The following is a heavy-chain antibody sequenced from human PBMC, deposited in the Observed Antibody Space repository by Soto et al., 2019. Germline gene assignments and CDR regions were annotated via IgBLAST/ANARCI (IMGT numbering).Heavy chain of an antibody. J-gene: IGHJ4*02. D-gene: IGHD3-3*01. V-gene: IGHV4-30-4*01. Sequence: QVQLQESGPGLVKPSQTLSLTCTVSGGSISSGDYYWSWIRQPPGKGLEWIGYIYYSGSTYYNPSLESRVTIAVDTSKNQFSLKLNSVTAADTAVYFCARDQSGYNRLDYWGQGTLVTVSS. CDR2: IYYSGST. CDR1: GGSISSGDYY. CDR3: ARDQSGYNRLDY.